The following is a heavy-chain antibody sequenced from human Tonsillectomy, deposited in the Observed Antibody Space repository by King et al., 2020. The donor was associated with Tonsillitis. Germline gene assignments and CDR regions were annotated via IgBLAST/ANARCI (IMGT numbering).Heavy chain of an antibody. CDR3: TRDRGAPDAFDI. Sequence: VQLVESGGGSVQPGGSLRLSCEASGFTFSPYWMHWVRQAPGKGLVWVSHINGDGRTTIYADSVKGRFTISRDNAKNTLYLQMNSLRAEDTAVYYCTRDRGAPDAFDIWGQGTMVTVSS. CDR2: INGDGRTT. D-gene: IGHD1-26*01. J-gene: IGHJ3*02. V-gene: IGHV3-74*01. CDR1: GFTFSPYW.